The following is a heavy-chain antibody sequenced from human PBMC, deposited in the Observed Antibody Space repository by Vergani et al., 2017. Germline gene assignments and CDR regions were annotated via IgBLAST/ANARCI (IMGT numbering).Heavy chain of an antibody. CDR3: ARDGRGYDILTDYYYYGMDV. V-gene: IGHV1-69*08. D-gene: IGHD3-9*01. CDR2: IIPILGIA. Sequence: QVQLVQSGAEVKKPGSSVKVSCKASGGTFSSYTISWVRQAPGQGLEWMGRIIPILGIANYAQKFQGRVTITADKSTSTAYMELSSLRSEDTAVYYCARDGRGYDILTDYYYYGMDVWGQGTTVTVSS. J-gene: IGHJ6*02. CDR1: GGTFSSYT.